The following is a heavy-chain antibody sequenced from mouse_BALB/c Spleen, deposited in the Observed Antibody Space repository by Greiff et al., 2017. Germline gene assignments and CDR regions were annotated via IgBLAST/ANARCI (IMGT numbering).Heavy chain of an antibody. V-gene: IGHV6-6*02. CDR1: GFTFSNYW. CDR3: TRADYYGSPFAY. Sequence: EVKLEESGGGLVQPGGSMKLSCVASGFTFSNYWMNWVRQSPEKGLEWVAEIRLKSNNYATHYAESVKGRFTISRDDSKSSVYLQMNNLRAEDTGIYYCTRADYYGSPFAYWGQGTLVTVSA. J-gene: IGHJ3*01. CDR2: IRLKSNNYAT. D-gene: IGHD1-1*01.